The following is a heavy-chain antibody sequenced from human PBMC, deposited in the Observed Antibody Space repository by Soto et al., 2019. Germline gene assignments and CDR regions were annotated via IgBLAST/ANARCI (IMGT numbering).Heavy chain of an antibody. CDR3: ARGVLQRGRIQLWWLDY. V-gene: IGHV3-11*05. CDR1: GFTFSDYY. D-gene: IGHD5-18*01. CDR2: ISSSSSYT. J-gene: IGHJ4*02. Sequence: QVQLVESGGGLVKPGGSLRLSCAASGFTFSDYYMSWIRQAPGKGLEWVSYISSSSSYTNYADSVKGRFTISRDNDKNSLYLQMNSLRAEDTAVYYCARGVLQRGRIQLWWLDYWGQGTLVTVSS.